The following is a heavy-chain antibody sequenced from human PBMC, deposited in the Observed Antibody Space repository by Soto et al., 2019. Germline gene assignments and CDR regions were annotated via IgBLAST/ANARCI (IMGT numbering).Heavy chain of an antibody. D-gene: IGHD1-1*01. Sequence: QVHLVQSGAEVKKPGASVKVSCKASGYTFTSYGITWVRQAPGQGLEWMGWISAHNGNTDYAQKLQGRDIVTRDTSTSTAYMELSSLISDATAVYYCERGRYGDYWGQGAMVTVSS. CDR2: ISAHNGNT. CDR3: ERGRYGDY. V-gene: IGHV1-18*01. J-gene: IGHJ4*02. CDR1: GYTFTSYG.